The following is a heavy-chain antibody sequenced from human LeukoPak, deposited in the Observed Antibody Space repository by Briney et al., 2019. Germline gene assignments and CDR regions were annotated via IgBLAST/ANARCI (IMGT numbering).Heavy chain of an antibody. V-gene: IGHV3-23*01. J-gene: IGHJ6*03. CDR2: ISGSGGST. CDR3: AKDGRYSSSWYDYYMDV. CDR1: GLTFSTYA. D-gene: IGHD6-13*01. Sequence: GGSLRLSCAASGLTFSTYAMSWVRQAPGKGLEWVSAISGSGGSTYYADSVKGRFTISRDNSKNTLYLQMNSLRAEDTAVYYCAKDGRYSSSWYDYYMDVWGKGTTVTVSS.